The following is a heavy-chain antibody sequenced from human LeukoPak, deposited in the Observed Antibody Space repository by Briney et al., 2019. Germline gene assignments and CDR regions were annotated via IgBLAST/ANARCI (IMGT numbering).Heavy chain of an antibody. Sequence: SETLSLTSTVSGGSISSYYWSWIRQPPGKGLEWIGYIYYSGSTNYNPSLKSRVTISVDTSKNQFSLKLSSVTAADTAVYYCARVGQYSSGWYDFDYWGQGTLVTVSS. CDR2: IYYSGST. V-gene: IGHV4-59*12. D-gene: IGHD6-19*01. CDR1: GGSISSYY. J-gene: IGHJ4*02. CDR3: ARVGQYSSGWYDFDY.